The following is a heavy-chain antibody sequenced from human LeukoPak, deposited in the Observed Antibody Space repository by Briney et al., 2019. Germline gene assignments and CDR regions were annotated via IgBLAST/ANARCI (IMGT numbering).Heavy chain of an antibody. V-gene: IGHV3-11*01. Sequence: PGGSLRLSCAASGSTFSDYYMSWIRQAPGKGLEWVSYISSSGSTIYYADSVKGRFTISRDNAKNSLYLQMNSLRAEDTAVYYCARDKYGGGNSVATVYYMDVWGKGTTVTVSS. CDR2: ISSSGSTI. CDR3: ARDKYGGGNSVATVYYMDV. D-gene: IGHD4-23*01. CDR1: GSTFSDYY. J-gene: IGHJ6*03.